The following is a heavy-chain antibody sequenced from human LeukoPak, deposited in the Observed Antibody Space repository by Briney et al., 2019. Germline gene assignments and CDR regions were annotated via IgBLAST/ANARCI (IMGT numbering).Heavy chain of an antibody. Sequence: SETLSLTCTVSGGSISSYYWSWIRQPAGKGLEWLGRMYSSGSTNYNPSLKSRVTMSVDTSKKQFSLKLSSVTAADTAVYYCARDSGSSTSLWGQGTLVTVSS. CDR1: GGSISSYY. CDR3: ARDSGSSTSL. J-gene: IGHJ4*02. CDR2: MYSSGST. D-gene: IGHD2-2*01. V-gene: IGHV4-4*07.